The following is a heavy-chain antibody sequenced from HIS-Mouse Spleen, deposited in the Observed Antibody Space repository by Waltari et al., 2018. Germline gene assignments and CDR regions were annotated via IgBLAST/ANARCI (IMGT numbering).Heavy chain of an antibody. J-gene: IGHJ4*02. Sequence: QVQLQQWCAGLLKPSATLSLTCAVYGGSFSGYYWSWIRQPPGKGLEWIGEINHSGSTNYNPSLKSRVTISVDTSKNQFSLKLSSVTAADTAVYYCARGLAARFDYWGQGTLVTVSS. CDR1: GGSFSGYY. D-gene: IGHD6-6*01. CDR3: ARGLAARFDY. CDR2: INHSGST. V-gene: IGHV4-34*01.